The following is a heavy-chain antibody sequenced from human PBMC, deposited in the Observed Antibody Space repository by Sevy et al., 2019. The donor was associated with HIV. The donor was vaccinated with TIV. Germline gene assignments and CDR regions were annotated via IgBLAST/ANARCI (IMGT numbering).Heavy chain of an antibody. Sequence: SETLSLTCTVSGGSISSYCCNWIRQSPGKGLEWIGYMSHTGITNYNPSLKSRVTISLDTSRNQFSLRLSSVTAADTAVYYCARAGHSYGLFDNWGQGTLVTVSS. V-gene: IGHV4-59*13. CDR2: MSHTGIT. CDR3: ARAGHSYGLFDN. J-gene: IGHJ4*02. D-gene: IGHD5-18*01. CDR1: GGSISSYC.